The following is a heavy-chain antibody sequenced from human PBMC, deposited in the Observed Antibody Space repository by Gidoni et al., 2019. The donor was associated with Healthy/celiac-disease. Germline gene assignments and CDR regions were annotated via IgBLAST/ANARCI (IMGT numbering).Heavy chain of an antibody. CDR2: INPNSGGT. CDR3: ARGLRIRYFDWLAPLDY. V-gene: IGHV1-2*02. CDR1: GYTFTGSY. D-gene: IGHD3-9*01. J-gene: IGHJ4*02. Sequence: QVQLVQSGAEVKQPGASVKVSCKASGYTFTGSYMHWVRQAPGQGLEWMGWINPNSGGTNYAQKFQGRVTMTRDTSISTAYMELSRLRSDDTAVYYCARGLRIRYFDWLAPLDYWGQGTLVTVSS.